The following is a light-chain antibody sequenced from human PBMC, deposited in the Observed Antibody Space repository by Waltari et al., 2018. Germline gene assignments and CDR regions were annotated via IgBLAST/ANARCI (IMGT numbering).Light chain of an antibody. J-gene: IGLJ3*02. CDR1: SLRSNY. CDR3: NSRDSSGNHLV. Sequence: SSELTQYPAVSVALAQTVRITCQGDSLRSNYASWYQQKQGQSPVLVPYGKNNRPSGIPDRFSGSSSGNTASVTITGAQAEDEADYYCNSRDSSGNHLVFGGGTKLTVL. V-gene: IGLV3-19*01. CDR2: GKN.